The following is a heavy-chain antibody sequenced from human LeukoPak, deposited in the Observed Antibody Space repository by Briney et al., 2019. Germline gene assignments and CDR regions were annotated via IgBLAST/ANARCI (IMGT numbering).Heavy chain of an antibody. D-gene: IGHD6-19*01. Sequence: PGGSLRLSCAPSRFTFSSYSMNSVRQAPGKGLEWVSSISSSSSYIYYADSVKGRFTISRDSAKNSLYLQMNSLRAEDTAVYYCARDHRLDLEGYDYWGQGTLVTVSS. CDR1: RFTFSSYS. V-gene: IGHV3-21*01. CDR3: ARDHRLDLEGYDY. J-gene: IGHJ4*02. CDR2: ISSSSSYI.